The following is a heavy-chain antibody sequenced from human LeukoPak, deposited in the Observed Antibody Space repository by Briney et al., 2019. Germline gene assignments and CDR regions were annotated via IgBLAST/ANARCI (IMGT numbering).Heavy chain of an antibody. V-gene: IGHV4-59*12. Sequence: PSETLSLTCTVSGGSISSYYWSWIRQPPGKGLEWIGYIYYSGSTNYNPSLKSRVTISVDTSKNQFSLKLSSVTAADTAVYYCARDLHCSGGSCYSAFDYWGQGTLVTVSS. J-gene: IGHJ4*02. CDR2: IYYSGST. CDR3: ARDLHCSGGSCYSAFDY. CDR1: GGSISSYY. D-gene: IGHD2-15*01.